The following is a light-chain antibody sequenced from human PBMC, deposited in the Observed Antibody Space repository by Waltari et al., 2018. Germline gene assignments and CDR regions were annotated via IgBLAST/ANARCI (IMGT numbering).Light chain of an antibody. CDR1: SSDVGAYNY. CDR2: DVS. CDR3: SSYISSSTLEL. Sequence: QSALTQPASVSGSPGQSITISCTGPSSDVGAYNYVSWYQQHPGKAPKLMIFDVSNRPSGVSNRFSGSKSDNTASLTISGLQAEDEAGYYCSSYISSSTLELFGGGTSLTVL. J-gene: IGLJ2*01. V-gene: IGLV2-14*03.